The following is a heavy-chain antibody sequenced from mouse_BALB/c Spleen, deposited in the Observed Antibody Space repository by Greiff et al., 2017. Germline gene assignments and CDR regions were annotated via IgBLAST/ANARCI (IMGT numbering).Heavy chain of an antibody. J-gene: IGHJ2*01. D-gene: IGHD1-2*01. CDR1: GYTFTSYW. Sequence: QVQLQQSGAELAKPGASVKMSCKASGYTFTSYWMHWVKQRPGQGLEWIGYINPSTGYTEYNQKFKDKATLTADKSSSTAYMQLSSLTSEDSAVYYCERLLRLDYWGQGTTLTVSA. CDR2: INPSTGYT. CDR3: ERLLRLDY. V-gene: IGHV1-7*01.